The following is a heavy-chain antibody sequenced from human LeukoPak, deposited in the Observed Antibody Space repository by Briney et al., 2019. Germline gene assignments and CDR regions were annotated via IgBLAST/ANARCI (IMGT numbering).Heavy chain of an antibody. D-gene: IGHD4-23*01. V-gene: IGHV3-30-3*01. CDR3: ARTTAVVTPIDY. J-gene: IGHJ4*02. CDR2: ISYDGSNK. Sequence: GGSLRLSCAASGFTFNSYAMHWVRQAPGKGLEWVAVISYDGSNKYYADSVKGRFTISRDNSKNTLYLQMNSLRAEDTAVYYCARTTAVVTPIDYWGQGTLVTVSS. CDR1: GFTFNSYA.